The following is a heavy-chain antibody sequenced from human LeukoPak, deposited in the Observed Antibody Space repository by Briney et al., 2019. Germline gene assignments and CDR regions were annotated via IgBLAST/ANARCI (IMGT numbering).Heavy chain of an antibody. D-gene: IGHD6-13*01. CDR3: ARGHGSSWKTLDY. CDR2: INPNNGGT. J-gene: IGHJ4*02. CDR1: GYTFTDYY. Sequence: GASVKVSCKASGYTFTDYYMHWVRQAPGQGLEWTGWINPNNGGTNYAQTFQGRVTMTRDTSISTAYMELSSLKSDDTAVYYCARGHGSSWKTLDYWGQGTLVTVSS. V-gene: IGHV1-2*02.